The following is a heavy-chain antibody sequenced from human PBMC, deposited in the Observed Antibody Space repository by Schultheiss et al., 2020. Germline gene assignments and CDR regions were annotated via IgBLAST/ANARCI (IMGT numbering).Heavy chain of an antibody. CDR3: ARDKQWLVPDY. V-gene: IGHV3-21*01. J-gene: IGHJ4*02. D-gene: IGHD6-19*01. Sequence: GGSLRLSCAASGFTFSSYSMNWVRQAPGKGLEWVSSISSSSSYIYYADSVKGRFTISRDNSKNTLYLQMNSLRAEDTAIYYCARDKQWLVPDYWGQGTLVNVDS. CDR1: GFTFSSYS. CDR2: ISSSSSYI.